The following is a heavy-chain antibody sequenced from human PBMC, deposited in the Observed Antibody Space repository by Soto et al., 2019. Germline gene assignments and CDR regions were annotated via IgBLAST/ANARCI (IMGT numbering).Heavy chain of an antibody. CDR2: SSGYSGNT. CDR1: GYTFTSYG. Sequence: QVQLVQPGAEVKKPGASVKVSCKGSGYTFTSYGINWVRQAPGQGLEWMGWSSGYSGNTNYAQKFQDRVTMTADTATGTAYMELRSLGSDDTAIYYCAGGGSWQRRDSWGQGTLVTVSS. CDR3: AGGGSWQRRDS. V-gene: IGHV1-18*01. J-gene: IGHJ4*02. D-gene: IGHD6-25*01.